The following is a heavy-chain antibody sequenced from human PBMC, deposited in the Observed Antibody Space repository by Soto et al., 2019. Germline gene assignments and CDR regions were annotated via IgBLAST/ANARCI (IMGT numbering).Heavy chain of an antibody. CDR1: GFTFSSYG. D-gene: IGHD4-4*01. V-gene: IGHV3-33*01. J-gene: IGHJ4*02. CDR3: ARAPDYSNYRRGEHFDY. CDR2: IWYDGSNK. Sequence: PGGSLRLSCAASGFTFSSYGMHWVRQAPGKGLEWVAVIWYDGSNKYYADSVKGRFTISRDNSKNTLYLQMNSLRAEDTAVYYCARAPDYSNYRRGEHFDYWGQGTLVTVSS.